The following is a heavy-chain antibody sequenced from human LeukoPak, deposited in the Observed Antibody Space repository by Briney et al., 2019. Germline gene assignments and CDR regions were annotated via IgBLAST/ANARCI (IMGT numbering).Heavy chain of an antibody. D-gene: IGHD1-26*01. CDR3: ARHLVGATLVFDY. CDR2: ISGSGST. CDR1: SGSVSSYY. V-gene: IGHV4-4*07. J-gene: IGHJ4*02. Sequence: SKTLSLTCTVSSGSVSSYYWSWIRQSAEKGLEWIGRISGSGSTIYNPSLKSRVTISLDTSKNQFSLKLSSVTAADTAVYYCARHLVGATLVFDYWGQGTLVTVSS.